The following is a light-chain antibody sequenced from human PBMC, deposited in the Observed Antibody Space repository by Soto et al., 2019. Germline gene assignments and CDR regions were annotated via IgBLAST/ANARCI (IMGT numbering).Light chain of an antibody. CDR2: KAS. Sequence: DIQMTQSPSTLSASVGDRVTITCRASQSISTWLAWYQQKPGKAPKVLIYKASRLESGVPARFSGSGSGTEFTLTINSLQPDDFSTYYCQQYNAYPRTFGQGTKVEIK. CDR1: QSISTW. J-gene: IGKJ1*01. CDR3: QQYNAYPRT. V-gene: IGKV1-5*03.